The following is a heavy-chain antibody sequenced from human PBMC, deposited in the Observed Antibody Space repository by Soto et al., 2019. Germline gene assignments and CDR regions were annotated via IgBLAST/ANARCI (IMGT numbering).Heavy chain of an antibody. CDR2: VYRTGIT. CDR3: VREDMSGTYYFDY. CDR1: GASVSSETHF. J-gene: IGHJ4*02. D-gene: IGHD1-26*01. Sequence: SETLSLTCRVSGASVSSETHFWTWIRQPPGKGLEWIGYVYRTGITNSNPALTSRVTVSADSSKNQFSLTLRSVTAADTAVYYCVREDMSGTYYFDYWGPGSHVTVSS. V-gene: IGHV4-61*01.